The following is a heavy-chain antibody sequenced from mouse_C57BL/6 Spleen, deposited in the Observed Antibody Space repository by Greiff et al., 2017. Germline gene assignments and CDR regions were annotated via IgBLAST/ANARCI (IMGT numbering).Heavy chain of an antibody. J-gene: IGHJ3*01. CDR3: TKMSDYDPFAY. D-gene: IGHD2-4*01. CDR2: IDPENGDT. CDR1: GFNIKDDY. V-gene: IGHV14-4*01. Sequence: EVQGVESGAELVRPGASVKLSCTASGFNIKDDYMHWVKQRPEQGLEWIGWIDPENGDTEYASKFQGKATITADTSSNTAYLQLSSLTSEDTAVYYCTKMSDYDPFAYWGQGTLVTVSA.